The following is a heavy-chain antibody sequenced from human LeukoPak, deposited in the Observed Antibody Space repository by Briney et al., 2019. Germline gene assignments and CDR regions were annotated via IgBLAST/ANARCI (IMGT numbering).Heavy chain of an antibody. J-gene: IGHJ3*02. CDR1: GFTIRSNY. Sequence: GGSLRLSCAASGFTIRSNYMSWVRQAPEKGLEGGSVIYSGGNTYYADSAKGRLTFSKANSKNTLYLQMTNLRVEDTAVYYCARGVGQDAFDIWGQGTMVTVSS. D-gene: IGHD1-26*01. CDR2: IYSGGNT. V-gene: IGHV3-53*01. CDR3: ARGVGQDAFDI.